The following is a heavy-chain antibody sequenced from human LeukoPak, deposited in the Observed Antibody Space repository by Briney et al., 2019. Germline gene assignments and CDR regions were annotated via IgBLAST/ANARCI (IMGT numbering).Heavy chain of an antibody. V-gene: IGHV3-48*03. J-gene: IGHJ4*02. CDR2: ISSSGSTM. CDR3: ARDNYASSAYYFD. CDR1: GFTFSSYE. D-gene: IGHD3-22*01. Sequence: GGSLRLSGAASGFTFSSYEMNWVRQAPGKGLEWVSYISSSGSTMYYADSVKGRFTISTDKAKNSLYLQMNSLRAKDTSVYYGARDNYASSAYYFDWGQGTLVTVSS.